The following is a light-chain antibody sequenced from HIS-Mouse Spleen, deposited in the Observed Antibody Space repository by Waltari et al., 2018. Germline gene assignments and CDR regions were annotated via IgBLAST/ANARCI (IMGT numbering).Light chain of an antibody. Sequence: QSALTQPASVSGSPGQSITISCTGTSSDVGSYNLVSWYQQHPGKAPKLMSYEGSKRPSGVSNRFSRSKSGNTASLTISGLQAEDEADYYCCSYAGSSTWVFGGGTKLTVL. CDR2: EGS. CDR1: SSDVGSYNL. J-gene: IGLJ3*02. CDR3: CSYAGSSTWV. V-gene: IGLV2-23*01.